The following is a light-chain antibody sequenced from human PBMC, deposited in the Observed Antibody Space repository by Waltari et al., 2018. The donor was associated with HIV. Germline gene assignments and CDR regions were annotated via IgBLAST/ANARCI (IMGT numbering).Light chain of an antibody. CDR3: MQGLQTPYT. Sequence: DIVMTQSPLSLSVPFGGTPSISCPSTQHLQHRAGHTYLDWYFQTPGQSPQLLLFLVTNRASGVPDRVSGSTSGGDFTLQISAVEADDAVIYYCMQGLQTPYTFGQGTRLEIK. CDR1: QHLQHRAGHTY. J-gene: IGKJ2*01. CDR2: LVT. V-gene: IGKV2-28*01.